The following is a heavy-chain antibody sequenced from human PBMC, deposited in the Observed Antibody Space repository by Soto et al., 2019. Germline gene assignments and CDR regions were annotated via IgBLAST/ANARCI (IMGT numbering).Heavy chain of an antibody. Sequence: PGGSLRLSCAASGFTVSSNYMSWVRQAPGKGLEWVSVIYSGGSTYYADSVKGRFTISRDNSKNTLYLQMNSLRAEDTAVYYCARAAYYYDSSGYPHIDYWAQGTLVTVSS. J-gene: IGHJ4*02. V-gene: IGHV3-53*01. CDR1: GFTVSSNY. D-gene: IGHD3-22*01. CDR2: IYSGGST. CDR3: ARAAYYYDSSGYPHIDY.